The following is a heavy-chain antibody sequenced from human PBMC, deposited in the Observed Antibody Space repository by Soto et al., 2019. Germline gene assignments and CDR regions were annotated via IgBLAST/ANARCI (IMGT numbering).Heavy chain of an antibody. V-gene: IGHV1-46*01. CDR3: AKVSRDYGDYVH. D-gene: IGHD4-17*01. CDR2: INPSGGST. Sequence: ASVKVSCKASGYTFTNYFMHWVRQAPGQGLEWMGMINPSGGSTSYSQKFQGRVTMTSDTSTGTVYMDVYSLRSEDTAVYYCAKVSRDYGDYVHWGQGTLVTVSS. J-gene: IGHJ4*02. CDR1: GYTFTNYF.